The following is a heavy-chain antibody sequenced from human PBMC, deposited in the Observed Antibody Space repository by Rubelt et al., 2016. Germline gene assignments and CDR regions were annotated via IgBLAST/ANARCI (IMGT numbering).Heavy chain of an antibody. CDR2: IYYTGTT. D-gene: IGHD1-26*01. V-gene: IGHV4-39*07. CDR1: GCSISSSGVH. Sequence: QLQLQESGPGLVKPAETLSLTCTVSGCSISSSGVHWSWIRPPPGKWLEWIAIIYYTGTTYYSPSLTSRVPISVYMSKNQVSRRLNCVTAADTAIYYCTSGVRGTYYSNAFDIWGQGTMVTVSS. J-gene: IGHJ3*02. CDR3: TSGVRGTYYSNAFDI.